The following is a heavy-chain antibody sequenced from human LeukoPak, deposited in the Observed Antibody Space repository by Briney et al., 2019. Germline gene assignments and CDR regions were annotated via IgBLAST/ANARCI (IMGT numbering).Heavy chain of an antibody. D-gene: IGHD3-22*01. CDR3: ASDSISMNAFDA. V-gene: IGHV4-59*11. Sequence: SDSLSLTCTVSGDSFTTHYWSWIRQPPGRGLEWIGYISYLGSTNYNPSLTSRVTISIDTSKTAVSLMLTSVTAADTAVYYCASDSISMNAFDAWGQGTMVTVSS. CDR1: GDSFTTHY. J-gene: IGHJ3*01. CDR2: ISYLGST.